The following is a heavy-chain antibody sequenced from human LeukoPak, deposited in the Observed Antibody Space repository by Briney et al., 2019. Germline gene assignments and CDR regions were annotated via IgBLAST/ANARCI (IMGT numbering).Heavy chain of an antibody. CDR1: SGSFSGYY. CDR3: AIVGATYAFDV. CDR2: INHSGST. D-gene: IGHD1-26*01. Sequence: SETLSLTCAVYSGSFSGYYWSWIRQPPGKGLEWIGEINHSGSTNYNPSLKSRVTISVDTSKNQFSLKLSSVTAADTAVHYCAIVGATYAFDVWGQGTMVTVSS. V-gene: IGHV4-34*01. J-gene: IGHJ3*01.